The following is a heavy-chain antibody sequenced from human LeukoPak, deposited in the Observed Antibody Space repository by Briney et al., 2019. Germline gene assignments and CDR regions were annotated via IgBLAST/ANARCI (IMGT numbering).Heavy chain of an antibody. CDR2: ISYDGSNK. J-gene: IGHJ4*02. CDR3: AKGMYYDFWSVHDY. CDR1: GFTFSSYG. V-gene: IGHV3-30*18. Sequence: GGSLRLSCAASGFTFSSYGMHWVRQAPGKGLEWVAVISYDGSNKYYADSVKGRFTISRDNSKNTLYLQMNSLRAEDTAVYYCAKGMYYDFWSVHDYWGQGTLVTVSS. D-gene: IGHD3-3*01.